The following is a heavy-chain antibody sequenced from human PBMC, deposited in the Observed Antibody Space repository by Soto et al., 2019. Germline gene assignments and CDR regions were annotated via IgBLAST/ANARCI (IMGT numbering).Heavy chain of an antibody. Sequence: SETLSLTCAVYGGSFSGYYWSWIRQPPGKGLEWIGEINHSGSTNYNPSLKSRVTISVDTSKNQFSLKLSSVTAADTAVYYRARGLGTHKYYYGMDVWGQGTTVTVSS. J-gene: IGHJ6*02. CDR1: GGSFSGYY. D-gene: IGHD1-1*01. CDR2: INHSGST. CDR3: ARGLGTHKYYYGMDV. V-gene: IGHV4-34*01.